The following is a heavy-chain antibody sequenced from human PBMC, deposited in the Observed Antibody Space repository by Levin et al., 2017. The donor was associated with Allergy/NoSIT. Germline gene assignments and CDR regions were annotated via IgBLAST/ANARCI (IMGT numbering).Heavy chain of an antibody. CDR1: GFTFSSYG. D-gene: IGHD6-25*01. CDR2: IWYDGSNK. CDR3: ARDPANLYMDV. Sequence: GGSLRLSCAASGFTFSSYGMHWVRQAPGKGLEWVAVIWYDGSNKYYADSVKGRFTISRDNSKNTLYLQMNSLRAEDTAVYYCARDPANLYMDVWGKGTTVTVSS. J-gene: IGHJ6*03. V-gene: IGHV3-33*01.